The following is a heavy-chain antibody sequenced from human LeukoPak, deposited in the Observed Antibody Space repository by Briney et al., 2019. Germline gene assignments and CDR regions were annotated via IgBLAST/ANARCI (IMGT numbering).Heavy chain of an antibody. Sequence: SETLSLTCTVSGGSISSSSYYWGWIRQPPGKGLEWIGEINHSGSTNYNPSLKSRVTISVDTSKNQFSLKLSSVTAADTAVYYCARDYYGSGSHPRYYYYYMDVWGKGTTVTVSS. V-gene: IGHV4-39*07. CDR3: ARDYYGSGSHPRYYYYYMDV. CDR2: INHSGST. J-gene: IGHJ6*03. D-gene: IGHD3-10*01. CDR1: GGSISSSSYY.